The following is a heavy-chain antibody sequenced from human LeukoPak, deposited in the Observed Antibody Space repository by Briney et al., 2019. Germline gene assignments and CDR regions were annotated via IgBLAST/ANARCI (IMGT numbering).Heavy chain of an antibody. J-gene: IGHJ6*02. CDR3: AKEFYSATAV. Sequence: GGSLRLSCAASGFTFSTYAMSWVRQAPGKGLEWVSAISGGGGTTHYADSVKGRFTISRDNSKNTLYLQMDSLRAEDTAVYYCAKEFYSATAVWGQGTTVTVSS. V-gene: IGHV3-23*01. CDR2: ISGGGGTT. D-gene: IGHD2-15*01. CDR1: GFTFSTYA.